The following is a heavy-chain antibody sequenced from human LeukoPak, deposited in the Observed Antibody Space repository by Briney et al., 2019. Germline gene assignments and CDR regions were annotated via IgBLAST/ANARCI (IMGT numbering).Heavy chain of an antibody. D-gene: IGHD2-15*01. CDR1: GFTFSYND. CDR3: AKGDCGGTCLLIDN. J-gene: IGHJ4*02. Sequence: GGSLRLSCAVSGFTFSYNDMSWVRQAPGKGLEWVSVIYSGGYTYYADSVKGRFTVSRDNSKNTLYLQMNSLRAEDTAVYFCAKGDCGGTCLLIDNWGQGTLVTVSS. CDR2: IYSGGYT. V-gene: IGHV3-66*01.